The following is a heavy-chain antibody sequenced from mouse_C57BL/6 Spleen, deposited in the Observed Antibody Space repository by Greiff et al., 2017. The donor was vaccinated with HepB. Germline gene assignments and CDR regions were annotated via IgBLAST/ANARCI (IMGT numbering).Heavy chain of an antibody. CDR1: GFSFNTYA. J-gene: IGHJ2*01. CDR2: IRSKSNNYAT. Sequence: EVQLVESGGGLVQPKGSLKLSCAASGFSFNTYAMNWVRQAPGKGLEWVARIRSKSNNYATYYADSVKDRFTISRDDSESMLYLQMNNLKTEDTAMYYCVRHGGPNYFDYWGQGTTLTVSS. V-gene: IGHV10-1*01. CDR3: VRHGGPNYFDY. D-gene: IGHD3-3*01.